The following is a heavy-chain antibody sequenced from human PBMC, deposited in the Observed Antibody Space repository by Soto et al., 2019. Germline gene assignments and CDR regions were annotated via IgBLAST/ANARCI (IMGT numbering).Heavy chain of an antibody. V-gene: IGHV4-31*03. CDR2: IYYSGST. D-gene: IGHD3-22*01. Sequence: SETLSLTCTVSGGSISSGGYYWSWIRQHPGKGLEWIGYIYYSGSTYYNPSLKSRVTISVDTSKNQFSLKLSSVTAADTAVYYCARGSSGYLYYFDYWGQGTLVTVSS. CDR1: GGSISSGGYY. J-gene: IGHJ4*02. CDR3: ARGSSGYLYYFDY.